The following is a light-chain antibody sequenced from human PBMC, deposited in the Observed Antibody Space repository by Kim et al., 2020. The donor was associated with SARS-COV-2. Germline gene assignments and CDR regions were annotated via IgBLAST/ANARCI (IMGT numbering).Light chain of an antibody. CDR1: KLGDKY. Sequence: VSPGQTVSITCSGDKLGDKYACWYQQKPGQSPVLVIYQDSKRPSGIPERFSGSNSGNTATLTISGTQAMDEADYYCQAWESSTVVFGGGTQLTVL. CDR3: QAWESSTVV. J-gene: IGLJ2*01. CDR2: QDS. V-gene: IGLV3-1*01.